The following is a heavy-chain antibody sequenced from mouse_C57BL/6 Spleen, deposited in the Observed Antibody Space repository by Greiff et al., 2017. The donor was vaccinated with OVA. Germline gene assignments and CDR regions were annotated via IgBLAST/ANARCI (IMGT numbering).Heavy chain of an antibody. J-gene: IGHJ2*01. CDR3: TREGDYGSSRFDY. V-gene: IGHV1-15*01. CDR1: GYTVTDYE. CDR2: IDPETGGT. D-gene: IGHD1-1*01. Sequence: VKLQQSGAELVRPGASVTLSCKASGYTVTDYEMHWVKQTPVNGLEWIGAIDPETGGTAYNQKFKGKAILTADKSSSTAYMELRSLTSEDSAVYYCTREGDYGSSRFDYWGQGTTLTVSS.